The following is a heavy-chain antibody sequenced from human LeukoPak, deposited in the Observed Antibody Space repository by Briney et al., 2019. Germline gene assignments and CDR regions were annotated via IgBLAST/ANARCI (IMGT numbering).Heavy chain of an antibody. Sequence: GGSLRLSCAASGFTLSSYWMHWVRQDPGKGLVWVSRINNDGGTTYADPVKGRFTISRDNAKNTLYLQMNSLRAEDTALYYCAKDIGIAAAGTDWYFDYWGQGTLVTVSS. CDR2: INNDGGT. CDR1: GFTLSSYW. V-gene: IGHV3-74*03. J-gene: IGHJ4*02. D-gene: IGHD6-13*01. CDR3: AKDIGIAAAGTDWYFDY.